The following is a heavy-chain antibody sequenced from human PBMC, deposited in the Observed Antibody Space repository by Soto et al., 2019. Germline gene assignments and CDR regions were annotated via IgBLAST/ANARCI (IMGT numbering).Heavy chain of an antibody. CDR2: LYTEGTT. J-gene: IGHJ6*02. D-gene: IGHD3-16*01. V-gene: IGHV3-53*01. Sequence: PGGSLRLSCVASGLTVSHNYMAWVRQAPEMGLEWVSILYTEGTTYYADSVKGRFTISRDSSKNTLFLQMDSQRAEDTAVYYCVRPRPSGENYGMDVWGQGTTVTVSS. CDR3: VRPRPSGENYGMDV. CDR1: GLTVSHNY.